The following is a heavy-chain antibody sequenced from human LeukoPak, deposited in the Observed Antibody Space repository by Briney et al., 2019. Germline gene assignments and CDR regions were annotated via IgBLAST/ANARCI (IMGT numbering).Heavy chain of an antibody. CDR3: ARDRSMIVGGGAFDI. CDR1: GGTFSSYA. D-gene: IGHD3-22*01. Sequence: ASVKVSCKASGGTFSSYAISWVRQAPGQGLEWMGGIIPIFGTANYAQKFQGRVTITTDESTSTAYMELSSLRSEDTAVYYCARDRSMIVGGGAFDIWGQGTMVTVSS. J-gene: IGHJ3*02. V-gene: IGHV1-69*05. CDR2: IIPIFGTA.